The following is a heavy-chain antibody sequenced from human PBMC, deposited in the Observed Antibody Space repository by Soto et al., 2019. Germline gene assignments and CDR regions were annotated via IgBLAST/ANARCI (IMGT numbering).Heavy chain of an antibody. V-gene: IGHV1-3*01. CDR3: ARSRGCRSTSCTRNIQYGLD. J-gene: IGHJ4*02. CDR1: GYTFTSYA. Sequence: ASVKVSCKASGYTFTSYAMHWVLQAPGQRLEWMGWINAGNGNTKYSQKFQGRVTITRDTSASTAYMELSSLRSEDTAVYYCARSRGCRSTSCTRNIQYGLDWCQGTLLSVFS. D-gene: IGHD2-2*01. CDR2: INAGNGNT.